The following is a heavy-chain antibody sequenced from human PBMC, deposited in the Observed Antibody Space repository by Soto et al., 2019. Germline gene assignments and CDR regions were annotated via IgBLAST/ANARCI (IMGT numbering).Heavy chain of an antibody. D-gene: IGHD4-17*01. CDR3: ARLGGGTVGMDV. V-gene: IGHV5-10-1*01. J-gene: IGHJ6*02. Sequence: GESLKISGDAFGYNFTHYWINWVRQMPGKGVEWVGRIDSSESYTHCGPCFQVHVTIAFDKSTSTAYLQCSSLEASDTDMYYCARLGGGTVGMDVWGQGTTVTVSS. CDR1: GYNFTHYW. CDR2: IDSSESYT.